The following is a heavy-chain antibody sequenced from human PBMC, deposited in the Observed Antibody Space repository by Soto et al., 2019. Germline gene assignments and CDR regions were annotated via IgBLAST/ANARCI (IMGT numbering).Heavy chain of an antibody. Sequence: SETLSLTCTVSGGSISSSSYYWGWIRQPPGKGLEWIGSIYYSGSTYYNPSLKSRVTISVDTSKNQFSLKLSSVTAADTAVYYCAVAPSDYYYGMDVWGQGTTVT. D-gene: IGHD5-12*01. J-gene: IGHJ6*02. V-gene: IGHV4-39*01. CDR3: AVAPSDYYYGMDV. CDR1: GGSISSSSYY. CDR2: IYYSGST.